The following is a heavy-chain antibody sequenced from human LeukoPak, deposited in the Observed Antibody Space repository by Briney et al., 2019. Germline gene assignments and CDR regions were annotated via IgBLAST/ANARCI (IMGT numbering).Heavy chain of an antibody. CDR1: GFTFSSYA. CDR2: FSGSGNSA. V-gene: IGHV3-23*01. D-gene: IGHD2/OR15-2a*01. J-gene: IGHJ6*03. Sequence: GSLILSCAASGFTFSSYAMSWVRQAPRKGLGGVSAFSGSGNSAYYADSVKGRFTISRDNSKNTLYVQMISLRAEDTAVHYCAKGLSNSRYYYMDVWGKGTTVTVSS. CDR3: AKGLSNSRYYYMDV.